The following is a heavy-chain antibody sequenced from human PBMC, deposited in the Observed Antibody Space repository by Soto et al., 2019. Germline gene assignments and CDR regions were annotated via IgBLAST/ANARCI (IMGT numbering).Heavy chain of an antibody. CDR1: GFTFSSHA. CDR2: ITNTGGRT. Sequence: PGGSLRLSCAASGFTFSSHAVSWVRQAPGKGLECVSAITNTGGRTDYADSVKGRFTISRDNSKNMLYLQMNSLRAEDTAVYYCAKAGYGSGSYYTLIVDSWGQGTQVTVSS. D-gene: IGHD3-10*01. J-gene: IGHJ4*02. CDR3: AKAGYGSGSYYTLIVDS. V-gene: IGHV3-23*01.